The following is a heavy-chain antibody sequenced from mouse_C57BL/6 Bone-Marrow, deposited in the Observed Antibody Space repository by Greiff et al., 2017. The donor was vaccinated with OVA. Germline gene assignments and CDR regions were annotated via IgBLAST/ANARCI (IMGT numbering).Heavy chain of an antibody. D-gene: IGHD2-12*01. J-gene: IGHJ1*03. Sequence: QVQLQQSGAELVRPGASVKLSCKASGYTFTDYYINWVKQRPGQGLEWIARIYPGSGNTYYNEKLKGKATLTAEKSSSTAYMQLSSLTSEDSAVYFCARRPYDEYFDVWGTGTTVTVAS. CDR3: ARRPYDEYFDV. CDR1: GYTFTDYY. CDR2: IYPGSGNT. V-gene: IGHV1-76*01.